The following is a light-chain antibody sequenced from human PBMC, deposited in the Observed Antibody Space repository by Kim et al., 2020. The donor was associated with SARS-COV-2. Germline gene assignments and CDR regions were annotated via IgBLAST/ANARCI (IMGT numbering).Light chain of an antibody. Sequence: TIPCQGPSMTVGGFTYVSWYQEHQGKSPKLMIYDVSNRPSGVSNRFSGSKSGNTASLTISGLQAEDEADYYCSSYTSSSTLHVFGTGTKVTVL. J-gene: IGLJ1*01. CDR1: SMTVGGFTY. CDR2: DVS. V-gene: IGLV2-14*03. CDR3: SSYTSSSTLHV.